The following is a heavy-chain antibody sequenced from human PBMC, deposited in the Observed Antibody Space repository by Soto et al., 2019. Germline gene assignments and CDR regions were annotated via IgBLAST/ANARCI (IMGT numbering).Heavy chain of an antibody. J-gene: IGHJ4*02. Sequence: QVQLVESGGGVVQPGRSLRLSCAASGFTFSNYGMHWVRQAPGKGLEWVIVISYDGNVAYYADSVKGRFTISRDNSKNTLYLQMNSLRTEDTAMHYCAKEGPITNWYFDYWGQGTLVTVSS. CDR3: AKEGPITNWYFDY. CDR1: GFTFSNYG. D-gene: IGHD1-1*01. CDR2: ISYDGNVA. V-gene: IGHV3-30*18.